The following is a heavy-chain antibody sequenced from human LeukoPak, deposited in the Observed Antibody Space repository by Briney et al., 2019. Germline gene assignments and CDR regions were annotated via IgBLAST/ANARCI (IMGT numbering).Heavy chain of an antibody. Sequence: GGSLRLSCTTSGFTFGDYAMTWVRQAPGGGLQWVASMKGDGSLIYYVDSVKGRFTISRDNARNSLYLQMNRLRADDTAVYYCARLFGGVTTYDYWGQGALVTVSS. J-gene: IGHJ4*02. V-gene: IGHV3-7*01. CDR3: ARLFGGVTTYDY. CDR2: MKGDGSLI. D-gene: IGHD2-8*02. CDR1: GFTFGDYA.